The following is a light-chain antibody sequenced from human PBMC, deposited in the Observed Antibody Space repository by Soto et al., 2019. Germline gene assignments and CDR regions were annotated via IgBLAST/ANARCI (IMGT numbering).Light chain of an antibody. J-gene: IGKJ3*01. V-gene: IGKV4-1*01. CDR3: QQYYSSPQT. CDR2: WAS. Sequence: DIVMTQSPDSLAVSLGERATINCKSSQSVLYSSNNKNYLAWYQHKPGQPPKLLISWASTRESGVPDRFSGSGSGTDFTLTISSLQAEDVAVYYCQQYYSSPQTFGPGTKVDIK. CDR1: QSVLYSSNNKNY.